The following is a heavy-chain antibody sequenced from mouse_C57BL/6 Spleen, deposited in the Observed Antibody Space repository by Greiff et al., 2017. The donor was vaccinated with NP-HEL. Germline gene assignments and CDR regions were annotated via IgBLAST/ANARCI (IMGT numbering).Heavy chain of an antibody. CDR1: GFTFSSYT. CDR2: ISGGGGNT. J-gene: IGHJ1*03. V-gene: IGHV5-9*01. CDR3: ARHYGSTLWYFDV. Sequence: EVKLMESGGGLVKPGGSLKLSCAASGFTFSSYTMSWVRQTPEKRLEWVATISGGGGNTYYPDSVKGRFTISRDNAKNTLYLQMSSLRSEDTALYYCARHYGSTLWYFDVWGTGTTVTVSS. D-gene: IGHD1-1*01.